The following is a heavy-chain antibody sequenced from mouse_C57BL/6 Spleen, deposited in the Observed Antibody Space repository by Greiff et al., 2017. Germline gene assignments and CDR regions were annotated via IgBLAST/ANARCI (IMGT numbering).Heavy chain of an antibody. CDR1: GYAFSSYW. Sequence: VKLQESGAELVKPGASVKISCKASGYAFSSYWMNWVKQRPGKGLEWIGQMYPGDGDTNYNGKFKGKATLTADKSSSTAYMQLSSLTSEDSAVYFCAGANWDEYYFDYWGQGTTLTVSS. V-gene: IGHV1-80*01. CDR2: MYPGDGDT. J-gene: IGHJ2*01. D-gene: IGHD4-1*01. CDR3: AGANWDEYYFDY.